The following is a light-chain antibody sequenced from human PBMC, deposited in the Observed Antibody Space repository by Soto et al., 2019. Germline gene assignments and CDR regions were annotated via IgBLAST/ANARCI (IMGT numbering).Light chain of an antibody. J-gene: IGKJ5*01. CDR3: EPSDNPPVT. V-gene: IGKV1-39*01. Sequence: DIQMTQSQSSLSASVCDRVTVTCRTSQNIYNYLNWYQQKPGKAPKLLIYAAYNVQSGVTLRFSGTGSGTDFTLTISSLQPEDIATYYCEPSDNPPVTVGAGTRLEIK. CDR2: AAY. CDR1: QNIYNY.